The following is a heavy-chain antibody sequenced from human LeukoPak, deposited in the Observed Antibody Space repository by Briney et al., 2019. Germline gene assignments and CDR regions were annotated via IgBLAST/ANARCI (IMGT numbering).Heavy chain of an antibody. CDR3: ARQTAKKWDLPGSFDS. Sequence: PSETLSLTCSVSGGSMSSDYWSWIRQSPGKGLEWIRRMFGNGGTNYSPSFQRRATMSVDTSTRRLSLRLNSVTAADTAVYYCARQTAKKWDLPGSFDSWGQGILVTVSS. CDR1: GGSMSSDY. D-gene: IGHD1-26*01. V-gene: IGHV4-59*08. CDR2: MFGNGGT. J-gene: IGHJ4*02.